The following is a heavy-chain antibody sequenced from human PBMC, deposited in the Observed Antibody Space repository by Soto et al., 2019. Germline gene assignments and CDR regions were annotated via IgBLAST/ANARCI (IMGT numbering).Heavy chain of an antibody. CDR3: ARVSASICGGGHCYRLDSYFHS. CDR2: IIPLFGTP. Sequence: QVQLVQSGAEVKKPGSSLKVSCKTSGVTFSTSGISWVRQGPGQGLEWMGGIIPLFGTPKYARKFQGRVSITAVDSATTTYLELSGLSSDDTAIYYCARVSASICGGGHCYRLDSYFHSWGQGSQVVVSS. V-gene: IGHV1-69*01. CDR1: GVTFSTSG. D-gene: IGHD2-21*01. J-gene: IGHJ4*03.